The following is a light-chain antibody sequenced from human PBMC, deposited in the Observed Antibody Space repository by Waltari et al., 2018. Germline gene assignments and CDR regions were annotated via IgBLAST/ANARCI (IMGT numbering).Light chain of an antibody. CDR3: QSFDSSLSGWV. Sequence: QSVLTQPPSVSGAPGQRVTISCTGSSSNIGTGFEVHWYQQLPGTAPKLLIYGDTNRPSGVPDRFSGSKSGTSASLAITGLQAEDEADCYCQSFDSSLSGWVFGGGTKLTVL. CDR2: GDT. V-gene: IGLV1-40*01. J-gene: IGLJ3*02. CDR1: SSNIGTGFE.